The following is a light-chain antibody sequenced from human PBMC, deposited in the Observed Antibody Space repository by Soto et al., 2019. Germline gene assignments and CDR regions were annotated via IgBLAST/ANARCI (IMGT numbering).Light chain of an antibody. CDR1: QSVLYSSNNKNY. J-gene: IGKJ2*01. Sequence: DIVMTQSPDSLAVSLVERATINCKSSQSVLYSSNNKNYLAWYQQRPGQPPTLLIYWASTRESGVPDRFSGSGSGTDFTLTITSLQAEDVAVYYCQQYESTPPTFGQGTKLEIK. CDR3: QQYESTPPT. CDR2: WAS. V-gene: IGKV4-1*01.